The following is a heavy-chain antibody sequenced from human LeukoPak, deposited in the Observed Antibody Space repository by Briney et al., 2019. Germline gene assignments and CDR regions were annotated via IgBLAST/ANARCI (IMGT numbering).Heavy chain of an antibody. V-gene: IGHV5-51*01. CDR3: ASGAGYYGAGSYSGFDF. D-gene: IGHD3-10*01. CDR1: GYSFAIYW. J-gene: IGHJ4*02. CDR2: IYPGDSET. Sequence: GESLKISCKGSGYSFAIYWIAWVRQMPGKGLEWMGIIYPGDSETRYSSSFQGQVTISADKSINTAYLQWRSLKASDTAKYYCASGAGYYGAGSYSGFDFWGQGTLVTVSS.